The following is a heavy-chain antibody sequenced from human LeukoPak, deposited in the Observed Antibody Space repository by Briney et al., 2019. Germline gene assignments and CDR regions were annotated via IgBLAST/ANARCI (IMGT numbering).Heavy chain of an antibody. CDR1: GFTFSRYA. CDR2: ISGSGSST. Sequence: GGSLRLSCGASGFTFSRYAISWVRQAPGKGLEWVSLISGSGSSTSYADSVKGRFTISRDNSKNTLYLRMNSLRAEDTAVYYCAKATHYNSWSYGDYWGQGTLVTVSS. V-gene: IGHV3-23*01. D-gene: IGHD6-13*01. J-gene: IGHJ4*02. CDR3: AKATHYNSWSYGDY.